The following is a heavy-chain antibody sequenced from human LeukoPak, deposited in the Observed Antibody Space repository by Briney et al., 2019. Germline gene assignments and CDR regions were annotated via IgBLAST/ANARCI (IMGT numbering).Heavy chain of an antibody. CDR1: GFTFSTYW. Sequence: PGGSLRLSCAASGFTFSTYWMHWVRQAPGKGLVWVSRINSDGSSTTYADSVKGRFTISRDNGKNTLYLQMNSLRAEDTAVYYCARITTARSFDYWGQGTVVTVSS. V-gene: IGHV3-74*01. J-gene: IGHJ4*02. D-gene: IGHD6-6*01. CDR2: INSDGSST. CDR3: ARITTARSFDY.